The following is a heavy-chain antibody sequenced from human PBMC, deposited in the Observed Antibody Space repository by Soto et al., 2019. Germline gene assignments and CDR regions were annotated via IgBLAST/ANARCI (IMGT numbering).Heavy chain of an antibody. D-gene: IGHD2-2*01. Sequence: ASVKVSCKASGYTFTSYGISWVRQAPGQGLEWMGWISAYNGNTNYAQKLQGRVTMTTDTSTSTAYMELRSLRSDDTAVYYCARDGDIVVVPAAHTLGYYYSGMDVWGQGTTVTVAS. J-gene: IGHJ6*02. CDR1: GYTFTSYG. V-gene: IGHV1-18*04. CDR2: ISAYNGNT. CDR3: ARDGDIVVVPAAHTLGYYYSGMDV.